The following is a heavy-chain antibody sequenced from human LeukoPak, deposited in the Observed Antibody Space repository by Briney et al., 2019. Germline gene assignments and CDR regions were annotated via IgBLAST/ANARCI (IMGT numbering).Heavy chain of an antibody. CDR2: IIPIFGTA. Sequence: SVKVFCKASGGTFSSYAISWVRQAPGQGLEWMGGIIPIFGTANYAQKFQGRVTITADESTSTAYMELSSLRSEDTAVYYCARHYYYGDYGIDYWGQGTLVTVSS. CDR3: ARHYYYGDYGIDY. CDR1: GGTFSSYA. D-gene: IGHD4-17*01. V-gene: IGHV1-69*13. J-gene: IGHJ4*02.